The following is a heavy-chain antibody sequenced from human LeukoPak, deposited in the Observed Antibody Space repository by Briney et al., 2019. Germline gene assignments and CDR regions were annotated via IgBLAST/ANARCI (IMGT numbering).Heavy chain of an antibody. CDR2: IKEEGSEK. J-gene: IGHJ4*02. CDR1: GFTFSNYW. CDR3: ARSTWRYSLDF. Sequence: GGSLRLSCAASGFTFSNYWMTWVRQAPGKGLEWVANIKEEGSEKYNVDSVKGRFTISRDNAKNSLYLQMNSLRAEETAVYYCARSTWRYSLDFWGQGTLVSVSS. D-gene: IGHD2-15*01. V-gene: IGHV3-7*01.